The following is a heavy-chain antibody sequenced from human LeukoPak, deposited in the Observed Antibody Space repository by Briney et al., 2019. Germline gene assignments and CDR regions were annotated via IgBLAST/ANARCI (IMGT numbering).Heavy chain of an antibody. J-gene: IGHJ4*02. D-gene: IGHD5-18*01. CDR1: GGTFSSYA. Sequence: ASVKVSCKASGGTFSSYAISWVRQAPGQGLEWMGGIIPIFGTANYAQKFQGRVTITADESTSTAYMELSSLRSEDTAVYYCARGDSTAMAIDYWGQGTPVTVSS. V-gene: IGHV1-69*13. CDR2: IIPIFGTA. CDR3: ARGDSTAMAIDY.